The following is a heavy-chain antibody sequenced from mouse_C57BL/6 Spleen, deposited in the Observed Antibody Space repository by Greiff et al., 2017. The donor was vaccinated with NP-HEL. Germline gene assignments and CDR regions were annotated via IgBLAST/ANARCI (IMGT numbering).Heavy chain of an antibody. CDR2: ISDGGSYT. CDR1: GFTFSSYA. J-gene: IGHJ3*01. Sequence: EVHLVESGGGLVKPGGSLKLSCAASGFTFSSYAMSWVRQTPEKRLEWVATISDGGSYTYYPDNVKGRFTISRDNAKNNLYLQMSHLKSEDTAMYYCARENDSLFAYWGQGTLVTVSA. D-gene: IGHD2-4*01. V-gene: IGHV5-4*01. CDR3: ARENDSLFAY.